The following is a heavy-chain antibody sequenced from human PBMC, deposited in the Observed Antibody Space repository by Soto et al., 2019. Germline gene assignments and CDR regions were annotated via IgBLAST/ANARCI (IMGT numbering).Heavy chain of an antibody. CDR3: AREEMATIQYYYYYYGMDV. CDR2: IIPSFGTA. D-gene: IGHD5-12*01. CDR1: GGTFSSYA. V-gene: IGHV1-69*06. Sequence: QVQLVQSGAEVKKPGSSVKVSCKASGGTFSSYAISWVRQAPGQGLEWMGGIIPSFGTANYAQKFQGRVTITADKSTSTAYMELSSLRSEDTAVYYCAREEMATIQYYYYYYGMDVWGQGTTVTVSS. J-gene: IGHJ6*02.